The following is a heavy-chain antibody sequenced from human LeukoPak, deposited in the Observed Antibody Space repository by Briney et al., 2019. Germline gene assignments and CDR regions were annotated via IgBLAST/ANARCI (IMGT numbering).Heavy chain of an antibody. CDR2: IYYSGST. CDR3: ARTKSGENFDY. J-gene: IGHJ4*02. Sequence: SETLSLTCTVSGGSMSSYYWSWIRQPPGKGLEWIGYIYYSGSTNYNPSLKSRVTISVDTSKNQFSLKLTSVTAADTAVYYCARTKSGENFDYWGQGTLVTVSS. D-gene: IGHD2/OR15-2a*01. V-gene: IGHV4-59*08. CDR1: GGSMSSYY.